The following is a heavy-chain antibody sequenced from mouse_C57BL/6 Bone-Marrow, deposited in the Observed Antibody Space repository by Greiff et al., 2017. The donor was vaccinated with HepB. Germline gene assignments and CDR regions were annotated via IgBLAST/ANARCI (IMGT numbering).Heavy chain of an antibody. D-gene: IGHD3-2*02. CDR2: ISYDGSN. V-gene: IGHV3-6*01. J-gene: IGHJ3*01. CDR1: GYSITSGYY. CDR3: ARDGSGYAWFAY. Sequence: EVKVEESGPGLVKPSQSLSLTCSVTGYSITSGYYWNWIRQFPGNKLEWMGYISYDGSNNYNPSLKNRISITRDTSKNQFFLKLNSVTTEDTATYYCARDGSGYAWFAYWGQGTLVTVSA.